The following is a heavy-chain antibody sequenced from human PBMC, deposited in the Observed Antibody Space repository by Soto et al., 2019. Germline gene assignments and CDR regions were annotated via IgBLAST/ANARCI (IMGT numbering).Heavy chain of an antibody. CDR1: GFTFSSYA. V-gene: IGHV3-30-3*01. CDR3: ARDRRTGYYRNDAFDI. Sequence: GGSLRLSCAASGFTFSSYAMHWVRQAPGKGLERVAVISYDGSNKYYADSVKGRFTISRDNSKNTLYLQMNSLRAEDTAVYYCARDRRTGYYRNDAFDIWGQGTMVTVSS. D-gene: IGHD3-9*01. J-gene: IGHJ3*02. CDR2: ISYDGSNK.